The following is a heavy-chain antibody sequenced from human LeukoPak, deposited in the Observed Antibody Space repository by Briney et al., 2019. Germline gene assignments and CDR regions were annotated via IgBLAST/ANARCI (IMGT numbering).Heavy chain of an antibody. CDR1: GGTFSSYA. Sequence: GASVKVSCKASGGTFSSYAISWVRQAPGQGLEWMGGIFPIFGTANYAQKFQGRVTITTDESTSTAYMELSSLRSEDTAVYYCASSRYYYGSGRIKWILDYWGQGTLVTVSS. CDR2: IFPIFGTA. V-gene: IGHV1-69*05. D-gene: IGHD3-10*01. J-gene: IGHJ4*02. CDR3: ASSRYYYGSGRIKWILDY.